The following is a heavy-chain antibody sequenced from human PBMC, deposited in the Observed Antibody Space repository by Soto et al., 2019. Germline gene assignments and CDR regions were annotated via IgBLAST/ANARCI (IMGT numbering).Heavy chain of an antibody. J-gene: IGHJ5*02. CDR2: IYYSGST. Sequence: SETLSLTCTVSGGSISSGGYYWSWIRQHPGKGLEWIGYIYYSGSTYYNPSLKSRVTISVDTSKNQFSLKLSSVTAADTAVYYCARERIAAAGASHNWFDPWGQGTLVTVSS. CDR3: ARERIAAAGASHNWFDP. CDR1: GGSISSGGYY. D-gene: IGHD6-13*01. V-gene: IGHV4-31*03.